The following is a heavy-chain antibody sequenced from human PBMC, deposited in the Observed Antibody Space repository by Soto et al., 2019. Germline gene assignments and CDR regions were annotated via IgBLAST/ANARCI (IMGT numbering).Heavy chain of an antibody. CDR1: GFTFSRYA. V-gene: IGHV3-23*01. D-gene: IGHD3-10*01. J-gene: IGHJ6*02. Sequence: GGSLRLSCAASGFTFSRYAMSWVRQAPGKGLEWVSTVTGGGHTTYNADSVNGRFTISRDNSKNTLYLQMNNLGAEDTAIYYCASSSGDLDVYGMDIWGPGTTVTVSS. CDR2: VTGGGHTT. CDR3: ASSSGDLDVYGMDI.